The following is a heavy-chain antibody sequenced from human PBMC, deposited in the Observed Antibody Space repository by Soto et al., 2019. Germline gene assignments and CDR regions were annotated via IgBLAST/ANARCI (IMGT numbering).Heavy chain of an antibody. D-gene: IGHD2-8*01. CDR3: ARLVYDTCLNYMYFDF. J-gene: IGHJ4*02. V-gene: IGHV4-4*02. CDR1: CVYISSVKW. Sequence: SETLSLTFSVSCVYISSVKWWILVRQTPQRGLEYIGEIFHDGTANYYPSFERRVAISVDKSKNQFSLKLTSVTAADTAIYFFARLVYDTCLNYMYFDFWGQGALVTV. CDR2: IFHDGTA.